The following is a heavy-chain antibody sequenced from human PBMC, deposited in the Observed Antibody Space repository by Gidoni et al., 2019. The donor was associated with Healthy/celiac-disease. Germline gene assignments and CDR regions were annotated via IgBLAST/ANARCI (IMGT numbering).Heavy chain of an antibody. Sequence: STYYNPSLKSRVTISVDTSKNQFSLKLSSVTAADTAVYYCARWYSSGWYGDYYFDYWGQGTLVTVSS. D-gene: IGHD6-19*01. CDR3: ARWYSSGWYGDYYFDY. V-gene: IGHV4-39*01. CDR2: ST. J-gene: IGHJ4*02.